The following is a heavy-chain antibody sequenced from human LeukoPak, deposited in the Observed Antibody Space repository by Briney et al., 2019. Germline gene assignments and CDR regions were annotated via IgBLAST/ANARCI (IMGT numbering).Heavy chain of an antibody. Sequence: SVTVSCKASGGTFSSYAISWVRQAPGQGLEWMGGIIPIFGTANYAQKFQGRVTITADESTSTAYMELSSLRSEDTAVYYCARVLTIFPGGHYYYYMDVWGKGTTVTVSS. CDR3: ARVLTIFPGGHYYYYMDV. D-gene: IGHD3-3*01. V-gene: IGHV1-69*13. CDR2: IIPIFGTA. CDR1: GGTFSSYA. J-gene: IGHJ6*03.